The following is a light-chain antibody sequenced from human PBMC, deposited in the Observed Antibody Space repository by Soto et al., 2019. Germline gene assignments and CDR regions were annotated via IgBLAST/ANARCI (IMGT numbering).Light chain of an antibody. CDR1: HTISTY. Sequence: DIQMTQSPPTLSASVGDRVTITCRASHTISTYLNWYRQEPGKAPKLLIYAASSLQSGVPSRFSGSGSGTDFALTNSSLQPEDFATYYCQQTYSTLRVTFGQGTRLDIK. CDR3: QQTYSTLRVT. J-gene: IGKJ5*01. V-gene: IGKV1-39*01. CDR2: AAS.